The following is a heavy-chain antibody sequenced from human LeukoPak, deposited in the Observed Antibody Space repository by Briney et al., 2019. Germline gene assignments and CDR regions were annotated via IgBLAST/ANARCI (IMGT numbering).Heavy chain of an antibody. J-gene: IGHJ4*02. CDR1: GFTFSSYG. Sequence: GGSLRLSCAASGFTFSSYGMHWVRQAPGKGLEWVAVISYDGSNKYYADSVKGRFTISRDNSKNTLYLQMNSLRAEDTAVYYCAKSLSLSDVDYWGQGTLVTVSS. CDR2: ISYDGSNK. V-gene: IGHV3-30*18. CDR3: AKSLSLSDVDY.